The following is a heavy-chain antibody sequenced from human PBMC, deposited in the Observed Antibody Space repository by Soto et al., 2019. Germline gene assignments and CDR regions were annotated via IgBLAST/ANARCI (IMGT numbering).Heavy chain of an antibody. V-gene: IGHV4-59*12. J-gene: IGHJ5*02. CDR1: GGSISSYY. CDR3: AREMSGCSSTSCYSPWFDP. D-gene: IGHD2-2*01. Sequence: SETPSLTCTVSGGSISSYYWSWIRQPPGKGLEWIGYIYYSGSTNYNPSLKSRVTISVDTSKNQFSLKLSSVTAADTAVYYCAREMSGCSSTSCYSPWFDPWGQGTLVTVSS. CDR2: IYYSGST.